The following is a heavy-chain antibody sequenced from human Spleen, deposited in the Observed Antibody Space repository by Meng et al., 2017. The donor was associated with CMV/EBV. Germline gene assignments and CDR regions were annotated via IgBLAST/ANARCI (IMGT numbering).Heavy chain of an antibody. D-gene: IGHD3-10*01. CDR1: DGSFSGYY. CDR2: INHSGST. CDR3: ARGPRTYYYDSGTYYKRENWFDP. Sequence: GSLRLSCAVHDGSFSGYYWTWIRQPPGKGLEWIGEINHSGSTDYSPSLKSRVTISVDTSKNQFSLKLSSVTAADTAVYYCARGPRTYYYDSGTYYKRENWFDPWGQGTQVTVSS. V-gene: IGHV4-34*01. J-gene: IGHJ5*02.